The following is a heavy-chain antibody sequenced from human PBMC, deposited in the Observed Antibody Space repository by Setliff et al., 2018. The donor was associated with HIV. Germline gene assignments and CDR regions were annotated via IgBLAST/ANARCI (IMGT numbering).Heavy chain of an antibody. CDR3: ARDRKWELVYGGDDAVDI. CDR1: GYTFTSFG. J-gene: IGHJ3*02. D-gene: IGHD1-26*01. V-gene: IGHV1-18*01. CDR2: ITAYNGNT. Sequence: ASVKVSCKASGYTFTSFGISWVRQAPGQGLEWMGWITAYNGNTNYAQKLQGRVTMTTDTSTSTAYMELRSLRSDDTAVYFCARDRKWELVYGGDDAVDIWGQGTMVTVSS.